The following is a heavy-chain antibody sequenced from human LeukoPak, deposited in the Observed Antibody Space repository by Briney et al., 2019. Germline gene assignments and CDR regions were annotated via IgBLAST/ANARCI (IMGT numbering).Heavy chain of an antibody. Sequence: PGGSLRLSCAASGFTFSGYSMIWVRQAPGKGLEWVSHVSSSTGAIYYADSVKGRFTISRDNAKNSLYLQMNSLRDEDTAVYYCARESYDSSGYYLGFDYWGQGTLVTVPS. V-gene: IGHV3-48*02. CDR3: ARESYDSSGYYLGFDY. D-gene: IGHD3-22*01. CDR1: GFTFSGYS. J-gene: IGHJ4*02. CDR2: VSSSTGAI.